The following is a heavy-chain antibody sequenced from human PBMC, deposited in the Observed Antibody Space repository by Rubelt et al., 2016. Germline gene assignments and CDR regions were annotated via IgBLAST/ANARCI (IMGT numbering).Heavy chain of an antibody. CDR3: ASIPKTSEGPDTFDI. CDR1: GGSFSGYY. CDR2: IIHSGST. D-gene: IGHD4-11*01. J-gene: IGHJ3*02. Sequence: QVQLQQWGAGLLKPSETLSLTCAVYGGSFSGYYWSWVRQPPGKGLEWIGEIIHSGSTNYNPSLKSRVTISVDTSKNQCSLKRNAVTAADTAVYYCASIPKTSEGPDTFDIWGQGTMVTVSS. V-gene: IGHV4-34*12.